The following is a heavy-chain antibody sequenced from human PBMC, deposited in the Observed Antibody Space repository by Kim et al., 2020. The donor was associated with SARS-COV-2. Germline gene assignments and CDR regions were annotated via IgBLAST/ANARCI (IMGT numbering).Heavy chain of an antibody. Sequence: GGSLRLSCAASGFTFSDAGMSWVRQAPGKGLEWVGRITTKTDVGTTDYAAHVKCRFTISRDDSKNTLYLQMNSLKTEDTAVYYCSTHRTDYWGEGTLVTVSS. CDR2: ITTKTDVGTT. J-gene: IGHJ4*02. CDR3: STHRTDY. V-gene: IGHV3-15*01. CDR1: GFTFSDAG.